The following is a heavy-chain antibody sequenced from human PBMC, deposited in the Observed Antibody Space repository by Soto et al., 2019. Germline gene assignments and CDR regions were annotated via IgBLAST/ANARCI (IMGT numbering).Heavy chain of an antibody. V-gene: IGHV3-23*01. CDR2: VTNTGGIT. Sequence: EIQLLQSGGGLVQPGGSLRLSCVASGFTFTSYAMTWVRQLPGKGLEWVSSVTNTGGITHYANSVKGRFTISRDNSKNTLYLQMNSLRAEDTAMYYCAKIYRSRTYTNCYSRSPPDSWGQGTLVTVSA. J-gene: IGHJ5*01. CDR3: AKIYRSRTYTNCYSRSPPDS. CDR1: GFTFTSYA. D-gene: IGHD2-15*01.